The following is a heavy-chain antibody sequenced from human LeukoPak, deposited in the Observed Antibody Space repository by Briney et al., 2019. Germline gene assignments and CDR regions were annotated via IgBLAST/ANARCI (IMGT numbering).Heavy chain of an antibody. Sequence: ASVNVSCQASRYTFTSYDINWVRQATGQGRDWMGWMNPNNCNTRYAQKFQGRGTMTRNTSINTDDLELISLRSEHTAVYYCARVGRYSGSYYRYYYYYMDVWGKGTRVTVS. J-gene: IGHJ6*03. D-gene: IGHD1-26*01. CDR1: RYTFTSYD. V-gene: IGHV1-8*01. CDR3: ARVGRYSGSYYRYYYYYMDV. CDR2: MNPNNCNT.